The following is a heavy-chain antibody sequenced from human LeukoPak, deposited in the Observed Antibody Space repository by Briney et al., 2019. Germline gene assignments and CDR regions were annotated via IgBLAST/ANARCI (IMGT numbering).Heavy chain of an antibody. J-gene: IGHJ4*02. D-gene: IGHD3-22*01. Sequence: ASVKVSCKASGGTFSSYAISWVRQAPGQGLEWMGWISPYNGNTNYAQKFQGRVTMTTDTSTSIAYMELRSLRSDDTAVYYCARGGTGYYFDISGYSTDWGQGTLVTVSS. CDR1: GGTFSSYA. V-gene: IGHV1-18*01. CDR3: ARGGTGYYFDISGYSTD. CDR2: ISPYNGNT.